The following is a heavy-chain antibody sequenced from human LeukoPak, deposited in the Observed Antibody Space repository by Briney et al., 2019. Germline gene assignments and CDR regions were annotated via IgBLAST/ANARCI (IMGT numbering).Heavy chain of an antibody. J-gene: IGHJ4*02. V-gene: IGHV3-66*01. CDR3: AKDDEFGELSLDY. CDR1: GFTVSSNY. D-gene: IGHD3-10*01. Sequence: QSGGSLRLSCAASGFTVSSNYMSWVRQAPGKGLEWVSVIYSSGSTYYADSVKGRFTISRDNSKNTLYLQMNSLRAEDTAVYYCAKDDEFGELSLDYWGQGTLVTVSS. CDR2: IYSSGST.